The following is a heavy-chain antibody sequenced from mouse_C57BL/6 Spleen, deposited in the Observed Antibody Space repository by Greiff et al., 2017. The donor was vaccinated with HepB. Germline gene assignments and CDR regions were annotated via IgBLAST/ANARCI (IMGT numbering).Heavy chain of an antibody. D-gene: IGHD1-1*01. CDR1: GYTFTDYY. J-gene: IGHJ1*03. CDR2: INPNNGGT. V-gene: IGHV1-26*01. CDR3: EGDGSSYFWYFDV. Sequence: VQLQQSGPELVKPGASVKISCKASGYTFTDYYMHWVKQSHGKSLEWIGDINPNNGGTSYNQKFKGKATLTVDKSSSTAYMEIRSLTSEDSAVYYWEGDGSSYFWYFDVWGTGTTVTVSS.